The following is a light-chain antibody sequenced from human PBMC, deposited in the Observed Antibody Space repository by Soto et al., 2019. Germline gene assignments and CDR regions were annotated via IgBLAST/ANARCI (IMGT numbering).Light chain of an antibody. CDR3: GSWDSRLSAYV. Sequence: QSVLTQPPSVSAAPGQKVTISCSGSSANIGGNSVSWYQQLPGTAPKLLIHDDNKRPSGIPDRFSGSKSGTSATLGITGFQTGDEADYYCGSWDSRLSAYVFATGTKVTVL. J-gene: IGLJ1*01. V-gene: IGLV1-51*01. CDR2: DDN. CDR1: SANIGGNS.